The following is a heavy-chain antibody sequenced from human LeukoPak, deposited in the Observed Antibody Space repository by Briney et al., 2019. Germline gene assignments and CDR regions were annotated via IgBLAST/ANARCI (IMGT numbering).Heavy chain of an antibody. D-gene: IGHD2/OR15-2a*01. CDR2: THPGESDT. CDR1: GYSFPNYW. Sequence: GESLQISCKGSGYSFPNYWIGWVRQLPGKGLEWMGNTHPGESDTRYSPSFQGQVTISADKSINTAYLQWGSVGASDTAMYYCATHLSNTDNYWGQGTLVTVSS. CDR3: ATHLSNTDNY. V-gene: IGHV5-51*01. J-gene: IGHJ4*02.